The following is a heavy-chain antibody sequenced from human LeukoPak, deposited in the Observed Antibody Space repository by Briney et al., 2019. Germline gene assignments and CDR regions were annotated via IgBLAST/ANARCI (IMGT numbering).Heavy chain of an antibody. Sequence: SQTLSLTCAVSGGSISSGGYYWSWIRQPPGKGLEWIGYIYHSGSTYYNPSLKSRVTISVDRSKNQFSLKLSSVTAADTALYYCARDGRAAAAKYDCWGQGTLVTVSS. CDR3: ARDGRAAAAKYDC. D-gene: IGHD6-13*01. CDR1: GGSISSGGYY. J-gene: IGHJ4*02. V-gene: IGHV4-30-2*01. CDR2: IYHSGST.